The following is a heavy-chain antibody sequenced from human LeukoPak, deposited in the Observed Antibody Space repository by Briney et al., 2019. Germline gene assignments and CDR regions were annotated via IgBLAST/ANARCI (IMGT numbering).Heavy chain of an antibody. CDR2: ISGDGGST. V-gene: IGHV3-43*02. CDR1: GFTFDDYA. CDR3: AKVGYYYDSSGPSEDAFDI. J-gene: IGHJ3*02. Sequence: GGSLRLSXAASGFTFDDYAMHWVRQAPGKGLEWVSLISGDGGSTYYADSVKGRFTISRDNSKNSLYLQMNSLRTEDTALYYCAKVGYYYDSSGPSEDAFDIWGQGTMVTVSS. D-gene: IGHD3-22*01.